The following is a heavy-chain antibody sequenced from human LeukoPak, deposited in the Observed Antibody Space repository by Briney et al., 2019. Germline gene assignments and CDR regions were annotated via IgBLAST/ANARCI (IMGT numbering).Heavy chain of an antibody. V-gene: IGHV3-7*03. CDR1: GFTFSNYW. CDR3: ARAWYYDSSGYYYYPY. Sequence: PGGSLRLSCEGSGFTFSNYWMTWVRQAPEKGLEWVANIKPSGSEKHYADSVEGRFTISRDNAKNSLYLQMNSLRAEDTAVYYCARAWYYDSSGYYYYPYWGQGTLVTVSS. J-gene: IGHJ4*02. CDR2: IKPSGSEK. D-gene: IGHD3-22*01.